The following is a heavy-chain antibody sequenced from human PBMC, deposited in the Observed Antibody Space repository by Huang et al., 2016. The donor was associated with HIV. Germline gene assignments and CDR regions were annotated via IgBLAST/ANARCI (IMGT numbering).Heavy chain of an antibody. V-gene: IGHV1-69*01. Sequence: QVQLEQSGPAVRKPGSSVKVSCQASGGSFSDQIISWVRQAPGQRFEWLGGILPLLRAPGYAQEFKGRVTMPADESTATIYMERNSLTSEDTAVYYCAMSLRYQYDSRSYWGRYFDYWGQGTLVTVSS. CDR2: ILPLLRAP. CDR3: AMSLRYQYDSRSYWGRYFDY. D-gene: IGHD3-16*01. J-gene: IGHJ4*02. CDR1: GGSFSDQI.